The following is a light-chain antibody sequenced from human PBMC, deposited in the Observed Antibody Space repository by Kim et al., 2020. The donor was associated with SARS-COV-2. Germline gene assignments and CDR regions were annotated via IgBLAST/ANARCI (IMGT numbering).Light chain of an antibody. Sequence: DIQMTQSPSSVSASIGDRVIITCRASQGIGSWLAWYQQKPGRAPNFLMYGTSTLHINVPSRFSGSGSGTDFTLTNSSLQPEDFAKYYRQQSKRFPPLTFGGGPKREI. J-gene: IGKJ4*01. CDR2: GTS. CDR1: QGIGSW. CDR3: QQSKRFPPLT. V-gene: IGKV1-12*01.